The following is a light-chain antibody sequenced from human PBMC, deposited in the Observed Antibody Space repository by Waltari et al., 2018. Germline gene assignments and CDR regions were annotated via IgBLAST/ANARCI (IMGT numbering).Light chain of an antibody. J-gene: IGKJ3*01. Sequence: AIRMTQSPSSFSASTGDRVTITCRASQGISSYLAWYQQKPGKAPKLLIYAASTLQSGVPSRFSGSGSGTDFTLTISRLEPEDFAVFYCLQYGSPPFTFGPGTKVEIK. CDR2: AAS. V-gene: IGKV1-8*01. CDR3: LQYGSPPFT. CDR1: QGISSY.